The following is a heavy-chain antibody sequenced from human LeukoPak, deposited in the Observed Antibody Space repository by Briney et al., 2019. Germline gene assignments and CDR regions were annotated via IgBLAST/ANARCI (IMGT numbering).Heavy chain of an antibody. V-gene: IGHV1-18*01. Sequence: GASVKVSCKTSGYSFNTYGITWVRQAPGQRLEWMGWISGHSGDTQYARKFQGRVTLTTDSSTTTAYMDLRALKSDDTAVYYCLRDASGWFLGVQEFHFWGQGTLVIVSS. D-gene: IGHD6-19*01. CDR2: ISGHSGDT. CDR1: GYSFNTYG. J-gene: IGHJ4*02. CDR3: LRDASGWFLGVQEFHF.